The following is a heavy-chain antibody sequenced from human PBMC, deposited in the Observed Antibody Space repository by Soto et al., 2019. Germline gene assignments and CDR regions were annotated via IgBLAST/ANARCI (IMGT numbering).Heavy chain of an antibody. CDR2: IHYSGTT. J-gene: IGHJ6*02. Sequence: QVQLQESGPGLVKPSETLSLTCTVSGASINNYYCNWVRQPPGKGLEWIGSIHYSGTTHYNPSLERRVTISADSAKNQFSLKLNSVTAVDTAVYYCSGDTYGMDVWGQGTTVTVSS. CDR3: SGDTYGMDV. V-gene: IGHV4-59*01. CDR1: GASINNYY.